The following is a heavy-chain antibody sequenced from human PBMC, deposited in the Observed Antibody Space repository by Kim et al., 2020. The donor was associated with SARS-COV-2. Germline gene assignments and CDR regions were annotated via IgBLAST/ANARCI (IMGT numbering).Heavy chain of an antibody. V-gene: IGHV4-31*03. CDR1: SGSISIGGYY. D-gene: IGHD1-1*01. CDR2: IYYSGST. CDR3: ARGEPTWSPKGAFDI. Sequence: SETLSLTCTVSSGSISIGGYYWTWIRQHPEKGLEWIGYIYYSGSTYYNPSLKSRVTISIDTSKNQFSLKLSSVTAADTAVYYCARGEPTWSPKGAFDIWGQGTMVTVSS. J-gene: IGHJ3*02.